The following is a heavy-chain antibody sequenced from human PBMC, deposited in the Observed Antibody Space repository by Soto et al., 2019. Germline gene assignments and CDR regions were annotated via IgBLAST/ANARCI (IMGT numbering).Heavy chain of an antibody. CDR1: GFTFSSYA. CDR3: AKDSVYDSSGFDAFDI. V-gene: IGHV3-23*01. D-gene: IGHD3-22*01. J-gene: IGHJ3*02. Sequence: PGGSLRLSCAASGFTFSSYAMSWVRQAPGKGLEWVSAISGSGGSTYYADSVKGRFTISRDNSKNTLYLQMNSLRAEDTAVYYCAKDSVYDSSGFDAFDIWGQGTMVTVSS. CDR2: ISGSGGST.